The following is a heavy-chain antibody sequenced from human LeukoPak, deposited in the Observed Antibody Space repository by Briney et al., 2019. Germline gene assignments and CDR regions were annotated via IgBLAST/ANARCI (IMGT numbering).Heavy chain of an antibody. CDR3: ALLRAGRTSSHQEYYYSYGMDV. CDR1: GGTFSSYA. V-gene: IGHV1-69*13. D-gene: IGHD3-10*01. Sequence: SVKVSCKTSGGTFSSYAISWVRQAPGQGLEWMGQIIPIFGSAHYAQKFQDRVTSTVDESTSTAYMELSSLRSEDTAVYYCALLRAGRTSSHQEYYYSYGMDVWGQGTTVTVSS. J-gene: IGHJ6*02. CDR2: IIPIFGSA.